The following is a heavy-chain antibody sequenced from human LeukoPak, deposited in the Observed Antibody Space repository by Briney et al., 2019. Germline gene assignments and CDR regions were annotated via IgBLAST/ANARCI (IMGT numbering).Heavy chain of an antibody. Sequence: SETLSLTCSVSGGSISIISYYWGWIRQPPGKGLECIGNIHHNGSTYYNPSLKSRVTISVDTSKNQLSLKLSSVTAADTAVYYCARVAAGIGFFQHWGQGTLVTVSS. D-gene: IGHD6-13*01. CDR2: IHHNGST. V-gene: IGHV4-39*07. CDR1: GGSISIISYY. CDR3: ARVAAGIGFFQH. J-gene: IGHJ1*01.